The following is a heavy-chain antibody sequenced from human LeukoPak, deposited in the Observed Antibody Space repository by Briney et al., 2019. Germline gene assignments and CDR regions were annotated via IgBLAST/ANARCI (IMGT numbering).Heavy chain of an antibody. CDR2: IRRKTDGETT. CDR1: GFTFSNVW. J-gene: IGHJ4*02. Sequence: GGSLRLSCAASGFTFSNVWMSWVRQVPGKGLEWVGRIRRKTDGETTDHAAPVKGRFAISRDDSKNTLYLQMNSLKTEDTAVYYCVTDLVIKGYFDYWGQGALVTVSS. CDR3: VTDLVIKGYFDY. V-gene: IGHV3-15*01. D-gene: IGHD2-21*01.